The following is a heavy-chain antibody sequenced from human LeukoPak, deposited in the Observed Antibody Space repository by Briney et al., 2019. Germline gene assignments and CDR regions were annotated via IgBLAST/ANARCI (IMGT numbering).Heavy chain of an antibody. CDR1: GGAISGSPFY. CDR2: IYYTGST. J-gene: IGHJ4*02. D-gene: IGHD2-21*02. CDR3: ASGGVVVTGPFDY. Sequence: PSETLSLTCTVSGGAISGSPFYWGWFRQPPGKGLEWIGDIYYTGSTYSNPPLKSRVTISADTPKNQFSPKLSSVTAADTAVYYCASGGVVVTGPFDYWGQGILVTVSS. V-gene: IGHV4-39*01.